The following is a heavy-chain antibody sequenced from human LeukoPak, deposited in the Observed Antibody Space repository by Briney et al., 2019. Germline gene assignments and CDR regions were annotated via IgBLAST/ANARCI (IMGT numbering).Heavy chain of an antibody. CDR2: IYSSGDS. J-gene: IGHJ3*02. Sequence: SETLSLTCTVSGGSISSYYWSWIRQPPGQGLEWIAYIYSSGDSNYNPSFKSRVTISVDTSKNQFSLKLTSVAAADTAIYYCARQPSGTAAFDIWGQGTMVIVSS. D-gene: IGHD1/OR15-1a*01. CDR3: ARQPSGTAAFDI. V-gene: IGHV4-59*08. CDR1: GGSISSYY.